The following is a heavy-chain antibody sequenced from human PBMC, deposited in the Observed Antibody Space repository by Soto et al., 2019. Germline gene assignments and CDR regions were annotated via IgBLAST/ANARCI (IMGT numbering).Heavy chain of an antibody. Sequence: QLQLQESGPGLVKPSETLSLTCTVSGGSISSSSYYWGWIRQPPGKGLEWIGSIYYSGSTYYNPSLKSRVTISVDTSKNQFSLKLSSVTAADTAVYYCARIEGQNPYTESIAAAGYYFDYWGQGTLVTVSS. CDR1: GGSISSSSYY. J-gene: IGHJ4*02. CDR3: ARIEGQNPYTESIAAAGYYFDY. D-gene: IGHD6-13*01. CDR2: IYYSGST. V-gene: IGHV4-39*01.